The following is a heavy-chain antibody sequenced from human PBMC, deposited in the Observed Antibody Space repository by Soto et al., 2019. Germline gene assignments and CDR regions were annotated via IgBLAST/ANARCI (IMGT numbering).Heavy chain of an antibody. D-gene: IGHD3-10*01. CDR2: IIPILGIA. J-gene: IGHJ3*02. Sequence: QVQLVQSGAEVKKPGSSVKVSCKASGGTFSSYTISWVRQAPGQGLEWMGRIIPILGIANYAQKFQGRVTITXXKXTXXAYMELSSLRSEDTAVYYCARAGLVVRGADDAFDIWGQGTMVTVSS. CDR1: GGTFSSYT. CDR3: ARAGLVVRGADDAFDI. V-gene: IGHV1-69*02.